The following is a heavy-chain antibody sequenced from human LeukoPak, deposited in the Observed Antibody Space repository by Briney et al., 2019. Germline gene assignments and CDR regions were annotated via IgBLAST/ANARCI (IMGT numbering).Heavy chain of an antibody. CDR3: AKDRSLWFGGLDAFDI. V-gene: IGHV3-23*01. J-gene: IGHJ3*02. D-gene: IGHD3-10*01. CDR2: ISGSGGST. Sequence: GGSLRLSCAASGFTFSSYAMSWVRQAPGKGLVWVSAISGSGGSTYYADSVKGRFTISRDNSKNTLYLQMNSLRAEDTAVYYCAKDRSLWFGGLDAFDIWGQGTMVTVSS. CDR1: GFTFSSYA.